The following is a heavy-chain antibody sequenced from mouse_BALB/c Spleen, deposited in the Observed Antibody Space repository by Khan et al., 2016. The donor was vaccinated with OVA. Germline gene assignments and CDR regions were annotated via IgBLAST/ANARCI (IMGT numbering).Heavy chain of an antibody. Sequence: EVKLEVSGPGFVKPSQSLSLTCSVTDYSITSGYFWNWIRQFPGNKLEWMGYIRYDGNSNYNPSLKNRISITRDTSKNQFFLKLNSVTPEDTATYYCARGGSAGPAWFAYWGQGTLVTVST. J-gene: IGHJ3*01. CDR3: ARGGSAGPAWFAY. D-gene: IGHD3-1*01. V-gene: IGHV3-6*02. CDR2: IRYDGNS. CDR1: DYSITSGYF.